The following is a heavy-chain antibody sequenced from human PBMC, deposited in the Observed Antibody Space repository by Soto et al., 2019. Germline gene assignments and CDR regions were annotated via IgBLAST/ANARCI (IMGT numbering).Heavy chain of an antibody. CDR2: ITTDKGKT. CDR3: TRDSYDHPPNDY. V-gene: IGHV1-18*01. CDR1: GYTFTNYG. Sequence: ASVKVSCKTSGYTFTNYGISWVRQAPGQGLEWMGWITTDKGKTTYAQKFQGRVTMTTDTSTSTAYMELRSLRSDDTAVYYCTRDSYDHPPNDYWAQGTLVTVSS. J-gene: IGHJ4*02. D-gene: IGHD5-12*01.